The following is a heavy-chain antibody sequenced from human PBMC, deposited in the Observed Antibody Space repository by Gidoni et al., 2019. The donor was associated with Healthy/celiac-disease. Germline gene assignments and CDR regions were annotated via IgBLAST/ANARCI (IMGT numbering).Heavy chain of an antibody. Sequence: QVQLVQSGAEVKKPGSSVKVSCKASGGTFSRYAISWVRQAPGQGLEWMGGIIPIFGTANYAQKFQGRVTITADESTSTAYMELSSLRSEDTAVYYCARGGGYCSSTSCSIHGWFDPWGQGTLVTVSS. D-gene: IGHD2-2*01. CDR2: IIPIFGTA. J-gene: IGHJ5*02. CDR1: GGTFSRYA. V-gene: IGHV1-69*01. CDR3: ARGGGYCSSTSCSIHGWFDP.